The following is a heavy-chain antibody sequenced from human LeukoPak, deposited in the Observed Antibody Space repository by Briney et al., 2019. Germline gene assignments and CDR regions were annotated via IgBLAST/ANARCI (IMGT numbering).Heavy chain of an antibody. CDR1: GFIFSSYT. J-gene: IGHJ4*02. Sequence: GGSLRLSCAASGFIFSSYTIHWVRQAPGKGVEWVALISYDGSNKNYVDSVKGRFTISRDNSKTTVYLQMDTLRAEDTAIYYCARGYSGSYLDYWGQGTLVIVSS. CDR3: ARGYSGSYLDY. V-gene: IGHV3-30-3*01. D-gene: IGHD1-26*01. CDR2: ISYDGSNK.